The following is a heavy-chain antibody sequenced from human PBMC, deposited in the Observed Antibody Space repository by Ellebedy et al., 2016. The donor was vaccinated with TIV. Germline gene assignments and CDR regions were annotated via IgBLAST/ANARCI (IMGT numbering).Heavy chain of an antibody. Sequence: ASVKVSXXVSGYTLTELSMHWVRQAPGKGLEWMGGFDPEDGETIYAQKFQGRVTMTEDTSTDTAYMELSSLRSEDTAVYYCARGLRLVNWNNPKYYYYMDVWGKGTTVTVSS. J-gene: IGHJ6*03. D-gene: IGHD1/OR15-1a*01. V-gene: IGHV1-24*01. CDR3: ARGLRLVNWNNPKYYYYMDV. CDR2: FDPEDGET. CDR1: GYTLTELS.